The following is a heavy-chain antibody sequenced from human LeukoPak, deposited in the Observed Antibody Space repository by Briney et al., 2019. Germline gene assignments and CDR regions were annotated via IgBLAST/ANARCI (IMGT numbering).Heavy chain of an antibody. CDR3: ATADKFSNWYVFDY. V-gene: IGHV1-69*13. J-gene: IGHJ4*02. CDR1: GGTFSSYA. CDR2: IVPIFGTA. D-gene: IGHD6-13*01. Sequence: ASVKVSCKASGGTFSSYAISWVRQAPGQGLEWTGGIVPIFGTANYAQKFQGRVTITADESTSTAYMELISLRSEDTAVYYCATADKFSNWYVFDYWGQGTLVTVSS.